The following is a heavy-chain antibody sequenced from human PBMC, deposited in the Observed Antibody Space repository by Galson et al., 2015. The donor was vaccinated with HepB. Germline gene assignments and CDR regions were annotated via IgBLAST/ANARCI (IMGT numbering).Heavy chain of an antibody. CDR2: ITSSGGST. CDR1: GFTLSSYA. Sequence: SLRLSCAASGFTLSSYAMHWVRQAPGKGLEYISAITSSGGSTYYVDSVKGRFTISRDNSKNTLYLQMGSLRTEDMAVYYCARDRGVLPGTIDYWGRGTLVTVSS. J-gene: IGHJ4*02. D-gene: IGHD3-10*01. CDR3: ARDRGVLPGTIDY. V-gene: IGHV3-64*02.